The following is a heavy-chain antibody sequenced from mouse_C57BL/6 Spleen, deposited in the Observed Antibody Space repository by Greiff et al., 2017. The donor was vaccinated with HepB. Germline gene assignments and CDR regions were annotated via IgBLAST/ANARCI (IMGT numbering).Heavy chain of an antibody. CDR1: GYSITSGYD. CDR3: ARVGYGYDAADDWYFDV. J-gene: IGHJ1*03. D-gene: IGHD2-2*01. V-gene: IGHV3-1*01. CDR2: ISYSGST. Sequence: ESGPGMVKPSQSLSLTCTVTGYSITSGYDWHWIRHFPGNKLEWMGYISYSGSTNYNPSLKSRIPITHDTSKNHFFLKLKSVTTEDTATYYCARVGYGYDAADDWYFDVWGTGTTVTVSS.